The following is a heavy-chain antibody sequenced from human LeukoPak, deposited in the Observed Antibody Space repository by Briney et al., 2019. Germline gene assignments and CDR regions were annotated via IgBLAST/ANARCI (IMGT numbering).Heavy chain of an antibody. J-gene: IGHJ3*02. D-gene: IGHD6-13*01. CDR2: INPTTGDT. V-gene: IGHV1-46*01. CDR1: GYTFTSYY. Sequence: ASVKVSRKASGYTFTSYYMHWVRQASGQGLEWMGIINPTTGDTTYAQKFQGRLTMTRDMSTSTVYMELSSLTSEDTAVFYCARYGFSTVWQGGWHAFDIWGQGTVVTVSS. CDR3: ARYGFSTVWQGGWHAFDI.